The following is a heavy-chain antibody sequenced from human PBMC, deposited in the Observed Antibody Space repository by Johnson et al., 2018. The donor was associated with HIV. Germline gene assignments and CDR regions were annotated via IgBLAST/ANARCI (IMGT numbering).Heavy chain of an antibody. Sequence: VQLVESGGGVVQPGGSLRLSCAASGFTVSSNYLSWVRQAPGKGLEWVGRIRSKGNSYATAYPASVKGRFTISRDDSKNTAYLQMNSLKTEDTAVYYCTVPASIAVAGPGAFDIWGQGTMVTVSS. CDR2: IRSKGNSYAT. J-gene: IGHJ3*02. V-gene: IGHV3-73*01. CDR1: GFTVSSNY. CDR3: TVPASIAVAGPGAFDI. D-gene: IGHD6-19*01.